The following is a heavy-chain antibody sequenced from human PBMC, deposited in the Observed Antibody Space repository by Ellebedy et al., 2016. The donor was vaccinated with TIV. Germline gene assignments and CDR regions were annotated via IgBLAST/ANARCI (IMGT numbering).Heavy chain of an antibody. CDR2: IYPGDSDT. Sequence: GESLKISXKGSGYSFTSYWIGWVRQMPGKGLEWMGIIYPGDSDTRYSPSFQGQVTISADKSISTAYLQWSSLKASDTAMYYCARQGKDIVVVPADSLPANWFDPWGQGTLVTVSS. V-gene: IGHV5-51*01. CDR1: GYSFTSYW. D-gene: IGHD2-2*01. J-gene: IGHJ5*02. CDR3: ARQGKDIVVVPADSLPANWFDP.